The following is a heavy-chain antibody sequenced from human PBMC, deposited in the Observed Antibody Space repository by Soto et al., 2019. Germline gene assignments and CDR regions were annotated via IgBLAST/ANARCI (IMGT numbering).Heavy chain of an antibody. J-gene: IGHJ4*02. CDR1: GFTFSGYW. CDR2: IDGDGSRI. D-gene: IGHD1-1*01. CDR3: ARELASYNDY. V-gene: IGHV3-74*01. Sequence: EVQLVESGGGLVQPGGSLRLSCAASGFTFSGYWMHWVRQAPGKGLVWVSRIDGDGSRINYADSVKGRFTISRDNAKNTLYLQMNSLRAEDTAVYYCARELASYNDYWGQGTLVTVSS.